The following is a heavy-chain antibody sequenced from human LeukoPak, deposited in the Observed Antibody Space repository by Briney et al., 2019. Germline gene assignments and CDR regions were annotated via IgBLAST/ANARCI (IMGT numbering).Heavy chain of an antibody. CDR1: GYTFTSYG. J-gene: IGHJ4*02. Sequence: ASVKVSCKASGYTFTSYGISWVRQAPGQGLEWMGLISAYNGNTNYAQKLQGRVTMTTDTSTSTAYMELRSLRSDDTAVYYCARASNYYDSSGYYPDYWGQGTLVTVSS. CDR2: ISAYNGNT. V-gene: IGHV1-18*01. CDR3: ARASNYYDSSGYYPDY. D-gene: IGHD3-22*01.